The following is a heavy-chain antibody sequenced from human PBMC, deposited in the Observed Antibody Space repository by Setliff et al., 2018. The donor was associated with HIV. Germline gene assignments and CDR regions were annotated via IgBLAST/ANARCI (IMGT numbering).Heavy chain of an antibody. D-gene: IGHD5-18*01. CDR1: GGSISSGGYY. CDR3: ARLNKHFSGYTYGQYYFDY. J-gene: IGHJ4*02. CDR2: IYHSGST. V-gene: IGHV4-31*03. Sequence: KPSETLSLTCTVSGGSISSGGYYWSWIRQHTGKGLEWIGYIYHSGSTFYNPSLQSRAAISVDGSKYHLSLKLFSVTAADTAVYYCARLNKHFSGYTYGQYYFDYWGQGTLVTVSS.